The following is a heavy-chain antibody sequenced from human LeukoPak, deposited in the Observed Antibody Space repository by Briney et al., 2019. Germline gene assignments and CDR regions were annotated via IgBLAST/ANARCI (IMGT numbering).Heavy chain of an antibody. Sequence: GGSLRLSCAASGFTFSSYAMSWVRQAPGKGLEWVSAISGSGGSTYYADSVKGRFTISRDNSKNTLYLQMNSLRAEDTAVYYCATDIVVVPALLDYWGQGTLVTVSS. CDR3: ATDIVVVPALLDY. CDR1: GFTFSSYA. V-gene: IGHV3-23*01. D-gene: IGHD2-2*01. CDR2: ISGSGGST. J-gene: IGHJ4*02.